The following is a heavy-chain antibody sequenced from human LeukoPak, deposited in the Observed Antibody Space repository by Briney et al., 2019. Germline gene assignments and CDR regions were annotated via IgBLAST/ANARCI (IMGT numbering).Heavy chain of an antibody. D-gene: IGHD3-10*01. CDR3: ARGRSYYYGLGSLRGRTYYYGMDV. CDR1: GGSFSGYY. CDR2: INHSGST. J-gene: IGHJ6*02. V-gene: IGHV4-34*01. Sequence: PSETLSLTCAVYGGSFSGYYWSWIRQPPGKGLEWIGEINHSGSTNYNPSLKSRVTISVDTSKNQFSLKLSSVTAADTAVYYCARGRSYYYGLGSLRGRTYYYGMDVWGQGTTVTVSS.